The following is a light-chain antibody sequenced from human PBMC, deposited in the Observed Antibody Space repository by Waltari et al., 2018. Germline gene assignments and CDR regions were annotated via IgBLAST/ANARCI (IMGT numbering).Light chain of an antibody. CDR2: DDS. J-gene: IGLJ3*02. Sequence: SYVLTQPPSVSVAPGKTARITCGGNNIGSKSVHWYQQKPGQAPVLVIYDDSDRPSGIPDGFAGSNAGNTATLTISRVEAGDEADYYCQVWDSSSDHRWVFGGGTKLTVL. CDR1: NIGSKS. V-gene: IGLV3-21*04. CDR3: QVWDSSSDHRWV.